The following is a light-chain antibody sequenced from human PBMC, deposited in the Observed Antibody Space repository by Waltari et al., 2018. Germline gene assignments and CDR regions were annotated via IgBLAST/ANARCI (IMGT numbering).Light chain of an antibody. J-gene: IGKJ1*01. CDR1: QSLSRY. V-gene: IGKV3-20*01. CDR3: QNYGSLPAT. CDR2: DAS. Sequence: EIMLTQSPGTLSLSPGERATLSCRASQSLSRYLAWYQHKPGQAPRLLIYDASSRATGIPDRFSGSGSGTDFSLTISRLEPEDFAVYYCQNYGSLPATFGQGTKVEIK.